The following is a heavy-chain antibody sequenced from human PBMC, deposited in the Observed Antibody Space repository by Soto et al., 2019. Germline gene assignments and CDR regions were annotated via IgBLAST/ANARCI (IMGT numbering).Heavy chain of an antibody. CDR2: IIPILGIA. V-gene: IGHV1-69*04. Sequence: SVKVSCKASGGTFSSYTISWVRQAPGQGLEWMGRIIPILGIANYAQKFQGRVTITADKSTSTAYMELSSLRSEDTAVYYCAREPIVVVTAVYFDLWGRGTLVTVSS. CDR3: AREPIVVVTAVYFDL. D-gene: IGHD2-21*02. J-gene: IGHJ2*01. CDR1: GGTFSSYT.